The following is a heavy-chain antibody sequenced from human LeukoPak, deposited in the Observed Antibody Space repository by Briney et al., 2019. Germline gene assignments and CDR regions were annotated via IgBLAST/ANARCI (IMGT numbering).Heavy chain of an antibody. Sequence: SGTLSLTCADSGGSISTYNWWSWVRPPPGKGLEWIGEIFYSGSINYNPSLKSRVTLSLDKSKNQFSLQLSSVTAADTAMYYCAKTHSHFPPYFDYWGQGTLVIVSS. V-gene: IGHV4-4*02. D-gene: IGHD4-11*01. CDR1: GGSISTYNW. CDR2: IFYSGSI. CDR3: AKTHSHFPPYFDY. J-gene: IGHJ4*02.